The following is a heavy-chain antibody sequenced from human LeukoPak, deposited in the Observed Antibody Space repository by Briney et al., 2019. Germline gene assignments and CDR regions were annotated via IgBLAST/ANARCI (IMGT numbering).Heavy chain of an antibody. CDR2: ISAYNGNT. V-gene: IGHV1-18*01. J-gene: IGHJ5*02. CDR1: GYTFPSHG. CDR3: ARHLNWFDP. Sequence: ASVKVSCKNPGYTFPSHGMGWVRQAPGQGLEWMGWISAYNGNTNYAQKLQGRVTMTTDTSTSTAYMELRSLRSDDTAVYFCARHLNWFDPWGQGTLVTVSS.